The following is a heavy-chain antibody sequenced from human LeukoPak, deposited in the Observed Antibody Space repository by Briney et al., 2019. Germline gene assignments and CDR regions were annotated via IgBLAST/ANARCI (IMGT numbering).Heavy chain of an antibody. CDR1: GGSISSYY. CDR2: IYHSGST. Sequence: SETLSLTCTVSGGSISSYYWSWIRQPPGKGLEWIGYIYHSGSTYYNPSLKSRVTISVDTSKNQFSLKLSSVTAADTAVYYCARGRGATVTTFDYWGQGTLVTVSS. J-gene: IGHJ4*02. CDR3: ARGRGATVTTFDY. D-gene: IGHD4-17*01. V-gene: IGHV4-59*06.